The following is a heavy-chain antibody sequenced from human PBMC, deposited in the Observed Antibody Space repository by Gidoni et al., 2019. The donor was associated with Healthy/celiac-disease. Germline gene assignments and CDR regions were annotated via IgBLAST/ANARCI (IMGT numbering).Heavy chain of an antibody. CDR3: TTDIVLMVYAITPYLDY. J-gene: IGHJ4*02. CDR1: GFTFSNAW. Sequence: EVQLVESGGGLVKPGGSLRLSCAASGFTFSNAWMSWVRQAPGKGLEWVGRIKSKTDGGTTDYAAPVKGRFTISRDDSKNTLYLQMNSLKTEDTAVYYCTTDIVLMVYAITPYLDYWGQGTLVTVSS. CDR2: IKSKTDGGTT. D-gene: IGHD2-8*01. V-gene: IGHV3-15*01.